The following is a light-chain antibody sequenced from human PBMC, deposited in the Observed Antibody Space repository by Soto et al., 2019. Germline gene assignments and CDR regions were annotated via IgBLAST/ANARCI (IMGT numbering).Light chain of an antibody. Sequence: QSALTQPRSVSGSPGQSVTISCTGTSSDVGGYNYVSWYQQHPGKAPKLMIYDVSKRPSGVPDRFSGSKSGNTASLTISGLQAEDEADYSCCSYAGSYTFVVFGGGTKRTVL. CDR2: DVS. CDR3: CSYAGSYTFVV. J-gene: IGLJ2*01. CDR1: SSDVGGYNY. V-gene: IGLV2-11*01.